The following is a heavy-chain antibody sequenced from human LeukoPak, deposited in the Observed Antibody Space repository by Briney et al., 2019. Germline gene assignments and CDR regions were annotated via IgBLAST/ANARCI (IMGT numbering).Heavy chain of an antibody. V-gene: IGHV3-30*18. CDR2: ISYDGSNK. CDR3: AKDSSSWPEY. Sequence: GRSLRLSCAASGFTFSSYGMHWVRQAPGKGLEWVAVISYDGSNKYYADSVKGRFTISRDNSKNTLYLQMNSLRAEDTAVYYCAKDSSSWPEYWGQGTLVTVSS. CDR1: GFTFSSYG. D-gene: IGHD6-13*01. J-gene: IGHJ4*02.